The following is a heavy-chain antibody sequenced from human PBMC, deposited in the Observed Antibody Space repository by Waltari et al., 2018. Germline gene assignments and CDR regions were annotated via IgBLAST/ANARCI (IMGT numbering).Heavy chain of an antibody. D-gene: IGHD2-21*01. CDR1: GYNFTSYG. Sequence: QVQLVQSGAEVKKPGASVKVSCKASGYNFTSYGISWVRKAPGKGLEWMGWITAYNGNTNYAQKLQGRATMPTDTSTSTAYMELRGLRSDDTAVYYCARPLGEGSSYGMDVWGQGTTVTVSS. CDR3: ARPLGEGSSYGMDV. CDR2: ITAYNGNT. J-gene: IGHJ6*02. V-gene: IGHV1-18*01.